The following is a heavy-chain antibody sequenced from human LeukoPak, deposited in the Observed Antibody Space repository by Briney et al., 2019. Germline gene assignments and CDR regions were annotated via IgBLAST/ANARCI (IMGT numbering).Heavy chain of an antibody. CDR2: ISGSGGST. CDR1: GGTFSSYA. V-gene: IGHV3-23*01. CDR3: AKATKNWGSGNYFDY. Sequence: SCKASGGTFSSYAMSWVRQAPGKGLEWVSAISGSGGSTYYADSVKGQFTISRDNSKNTLYMQMNSLRAEDAAVYYCAKATKNWGSGNYFDYWGQGTLVTVSS. D-gene: IGHD7-27*01. J-gene: IGHJ4*02.